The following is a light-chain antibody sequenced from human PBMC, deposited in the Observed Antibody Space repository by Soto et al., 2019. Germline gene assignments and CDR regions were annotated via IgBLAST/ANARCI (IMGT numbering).Light chain of an antibody. V-gene: IGLV1-47*02. CDR2: SNN. CDR3: AAWEDSVNLWL. CDR1: PSNIGSNY. Sequence: QSVLTQPPSASGIPGQTVTLSCSGSPSNIGSNYVYWSQQLPGTAPKLLIYSNNQRPSGVPDRFSGSKSGTSGSLAISGLLSEDEADYYCAAWEDSVNLWLFGGGTKLTVL. J-gene: IGLJ3*02.